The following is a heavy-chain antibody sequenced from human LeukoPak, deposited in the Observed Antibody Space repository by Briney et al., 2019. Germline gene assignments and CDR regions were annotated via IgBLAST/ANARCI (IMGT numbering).Heavy chain of an antibody. V-gene: IGHV3-64D*06. CDR2: ISSNGDNT. J-gene: IGHJ4*02. CDR1: GFTFSTYV. Sequence: GSLRLSCSVSGFTFSTYVMHWVRQASGKGLEYVSAISSNGDNTYYADSVKGRFTISRDNSKNTLYLQMSSLRADDTAVYYCVRGTGYWGQGTLVTVSS. CDR3: VRGTGY.